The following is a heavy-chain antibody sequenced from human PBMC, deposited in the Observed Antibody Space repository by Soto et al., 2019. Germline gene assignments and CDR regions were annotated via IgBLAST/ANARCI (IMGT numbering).Heavy chain of an antibody. D-gene: IGHD1-26*01. J-gene: IGHJ6*02. CDR1: GGTFSSYA. Sequence: QLQLLQAGAEVKKPVSSVKVSFKASGGTFSSYAIRGVRQAPGQGLEWMGGIIPIFGTTNYAQKFQGRVTPPADKSTSTAYMEPSSLSSEDTAVYYCARSYSGSDLRTELYYYYCCMDVWGHGTTVTVAS. CDR2: IIPIFGTT. CDR3: ARSYSGSDLRTELYYYYCCMDV. V-gene: IGHV1-69*06.